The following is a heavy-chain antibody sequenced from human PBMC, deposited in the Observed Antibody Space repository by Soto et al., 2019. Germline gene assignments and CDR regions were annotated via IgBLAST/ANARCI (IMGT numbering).Heavy chain of an antibody. D-gene: IGHD3-3*01. CDR2: INHSGST. CDR1: GGSFSGYY. J-gene: IGHJ6*02. Sequence: QVQLQQWGAGLLKPSETLSLTCAVYGGSFSGYYWSWIRQPPGKGLEWIGEINHSGSTNYNPSLKSRVTISVDTSKNQFSLKLSSVTAADTAVYYCARENRITIFGVAPAGGYYGMDVWGQGTTVTVSS. V-gene: IGHV4-34*01. CDR3: ARENRITIFGVAPAGGYYGMDV.